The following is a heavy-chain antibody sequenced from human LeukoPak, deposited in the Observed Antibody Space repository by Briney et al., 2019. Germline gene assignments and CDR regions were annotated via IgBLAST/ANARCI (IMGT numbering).Heavy chain of an antibody. D-gene: IGHD3-22*01. CDR1: GYTFTSYY. J-gene: IGHJ4*02. V-gene: IGHV1-46*01. Sequence: ASVKVSCTASGYTFTSYYMHWVRQAPGQGLEWMGIINPSGGSTSYAQKFQGRVTMTRDTSTSTVYMELSSLRSEDTAVYYCAREDSSGYYFLYWGQGTLVTVSS. CDR3: AREDSSGYYFLY. CDR2: INPSGGST.